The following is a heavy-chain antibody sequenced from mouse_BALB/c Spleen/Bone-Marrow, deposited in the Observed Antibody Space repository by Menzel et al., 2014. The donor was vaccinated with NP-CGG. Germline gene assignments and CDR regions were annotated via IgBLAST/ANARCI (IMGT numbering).Heavy chain of an antibody. CDR1: GYSFTGYN. CDR2: IDPYNGGT. CDR3: AREAAYYGNYGAMDY. D-gene: IGHD2-10*01. V-gene: IGHV1S135*01. J-gene: IGHJ4*01. Sequence: EVQLQQSGPELGKPGASVKISCKASGYSFTGYNMYWVKQSHRKSLEWIGYIDPYNGGTSYNQKSKGKATLAVDKSSSTCLMYLNSLTSEDSAIYYCAREAAYYGNYGAMDYWGQGTSVTVSS.